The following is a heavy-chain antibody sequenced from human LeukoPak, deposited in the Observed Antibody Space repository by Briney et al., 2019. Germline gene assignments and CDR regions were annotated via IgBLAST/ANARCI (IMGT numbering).Heavy chain of an antibody. CDR3: ARDVASSGYYRD. Sequence: ASVTVSCKASGYTFTSYYMHWVRQAPGQGLEWMGIINPSGGSASYAQKFQGRVTMTRDTSTSTVYMEVSSLRSEDTAAYYCARDVASSGYYRDWGQGTLVTVSS. V-gene: IGHV1-46*01. D-gene: IGHD3-22*01. CDR1: GYTFTSYY. CDR2: INPSGGSA. J-gene: IGHJ4*02.